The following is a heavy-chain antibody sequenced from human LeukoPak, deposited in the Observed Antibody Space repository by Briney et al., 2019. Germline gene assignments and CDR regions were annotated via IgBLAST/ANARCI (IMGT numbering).Heavy chain of an antibody. J-gene: IGHJ6*02. V-gene: IGHV3-7*01. CDR1: GFTFSSYW. Sequence: GGSLRLSCAASGFTFSSYWMSWVRQAPGKGLEWVANIKQDGSEKYYVDSVKGRFTISRDNAKNSLYLQMNSLRAEDTAVYYCARDEVRTIFGVVIISGMDVWGQGTTVTVSS. CDR2: IKQDGSEK. CDR3: ARDEVRTIFGVVIISGMDV. D-gene: IGHD3-3*01.